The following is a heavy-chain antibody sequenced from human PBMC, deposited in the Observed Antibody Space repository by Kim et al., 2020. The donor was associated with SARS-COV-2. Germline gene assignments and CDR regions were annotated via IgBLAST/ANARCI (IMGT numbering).Heavy chain of an antibody. CDR3: ARLQGDGGDCDAFDV. J-gene: IGHJ3*01. Sequence: QKFQGRVTVTTEMSTNTAYMEMRSLRSDDSAMYYCARLQGDGGDCDAFDVWGQGTMVTVSS. V-gene: IGHV1-18*01. D-gene: IGHD2-21*01.